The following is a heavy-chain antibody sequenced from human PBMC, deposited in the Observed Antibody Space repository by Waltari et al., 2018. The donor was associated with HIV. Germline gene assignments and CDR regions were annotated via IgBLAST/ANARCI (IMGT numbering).Heavy chain of an antibody. V-gene: IGHV3-53*02. D-gene: IGHD3-22*01. Sequence: EVQLVETGGNLIQPGGSLRLSCAASGFTVSDYYMSWVRQAPGQGLGGVSVIYSGGYTSYADSVKGRFTVSRDTSKNTLFLQMNSLRVEDTAVYYCARGVVITTRNWYFDLWGRGTLVTFSS. CDR2: IYSGGYT. J-gene: IGHJ2*01. CDR3: ARGVVITTRNWYFDL. CDR1: GFTVSDYY.